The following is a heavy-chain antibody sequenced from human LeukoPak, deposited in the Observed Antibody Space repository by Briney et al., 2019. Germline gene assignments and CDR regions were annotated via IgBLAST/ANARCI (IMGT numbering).Heavy chain of an antibody. CDR1: GYTFTGYY. CDR3: ARVSAVAGTVLAY. Sequence: ASVKVSCKASGYTFTGYYMHWVRQAPGQGLEWMGWINPNSGGTNYAQKFQGRVTMTRDTSTSTVYMELSSLRSEDTAVYYCARVSAVAGTVLAYWGQGTLVTVSS. J-gene: IGHJ4*02. D-gene: IGHD6-19*01. CDR2: INPNSGGT. V-gene: IGHV1-2*02.